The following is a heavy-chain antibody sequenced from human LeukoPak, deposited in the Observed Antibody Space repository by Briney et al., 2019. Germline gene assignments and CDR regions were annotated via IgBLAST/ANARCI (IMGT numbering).Heavy chain of an antibody. CDR2: ISYDGSNK. J-gene: IGHJ6*02. D-gene: IGHD2-15*01. Sequence: PGGSLRLSCAASGXTFSSYAMHWVRQAPGKGLEWVAVISYDGSNKYYADSVKGRFTISRDNSKNTLYLQMNSLRAEDTAVYYCARDQEVSGGMDVWGQGTTVTVSS. CDR1: GXTFSSYA. V-gene: IGHV3-30-3*01. CDR3: ARDQEVSGGMDV.